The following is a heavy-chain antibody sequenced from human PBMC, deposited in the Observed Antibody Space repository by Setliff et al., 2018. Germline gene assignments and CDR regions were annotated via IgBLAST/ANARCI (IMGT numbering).Heavy chain of an antibody. CDR2: INPGNGNT. J-gene: IGHJ5*02. D-gene: IGHD2-21*02. Sequence: ASVKVSCKASGYTFTTYDLHWVRQAPGQRPEWMGWINPGNGNTKYSPKFQGRVTMTSGTSTSTVYMDVSSLRAKDTATYYCAGTDAYCAGDCSISWGQGTLVTVSS. CDR1: GYTFTTYD. V-gene: IGHV1-3*01. CDR3: AGTDAYCAGDCSIS.